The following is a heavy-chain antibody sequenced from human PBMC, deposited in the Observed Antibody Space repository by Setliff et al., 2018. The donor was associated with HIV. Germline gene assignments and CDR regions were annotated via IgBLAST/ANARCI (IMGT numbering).Heavy chain of an antibody. CDR1: GDSISNYY. CDR3: ARARRAGSGPKYFQH. CDR2: IYTTGST. D-gene: IGHD2-15*01. Sequence: SETLSLTCTVSGDSISNYYWSWVRQPPGKGLEWIGYIYTTGSTNYNPSLKSRVTMSVDTSKNQFSLRLTSVTAADTAVYYCARARRAGSGPKYFQHWGQGTLVTVSS. J-gene: IGHJ1*01. V-gene: IGHV4-4*09.